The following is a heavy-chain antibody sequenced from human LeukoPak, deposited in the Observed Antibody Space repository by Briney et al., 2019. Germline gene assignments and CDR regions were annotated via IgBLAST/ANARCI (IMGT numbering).Heavy chain of an antibody. Sequence: NPGGSLRLSCAASGFTFSSYSMNRVRQAPGKGLEWVSSISSSSSYIYYADSVKGRFTISRDNAKNSLYLQMNSLRAEDTAVYYCARIYYGSGSSAFDIWGQGTMVTVSS. V-gene: IGHV3-21*01. CDR2: ISSSSSYI. D-gene: IGHD3-10*01. CDR3: ARIYYGSGSSAFDI. CDR1: GFTFSSYS. J-gene: IGHJ3*02.